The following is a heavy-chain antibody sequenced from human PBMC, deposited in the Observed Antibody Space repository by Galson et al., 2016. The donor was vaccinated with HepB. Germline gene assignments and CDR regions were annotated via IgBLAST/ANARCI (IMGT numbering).Heavy chain of an antibody. CDR1: GGSISSSTYY. CDR2: IYYSGTT. J-gene: IGHJ4*02. D-gene: IGHD3-16*01. V-gene: IGHV4-39*06. CDR3: ARGFGGGGLGY. Sequence: ETLSLTCIVSGGSISSSTYYWGWIRQPPGKGLDWIGSIYYSGTTYYNPSLTSRVTISVDKSKNQVPLKLGSVIAADPAVYYCARGFGGGGLGYWGQGTLVTVSS.